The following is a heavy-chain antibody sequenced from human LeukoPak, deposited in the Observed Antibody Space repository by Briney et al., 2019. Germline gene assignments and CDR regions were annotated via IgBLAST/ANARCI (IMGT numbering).Heavy chain of an antibody. J-gene: IGHJ4*02. V-gene: IGHV1-18*01. CDR3: ARTGITMIVVVITGFDY. CDR2: ISAYNGNT. Sequence: GASVTVSCTASGYTFTSYGISWVRQAPGQGLEWMGWISAYNGNTNYAQKLQGRVTMTTDTSTSTAYMELRGLRSDDTAVYYCARTGITMIVVVITGFDYWGQGTLVTVSS. D-gene: IGHD3-22*01. CDR1: GYTFTSYG.